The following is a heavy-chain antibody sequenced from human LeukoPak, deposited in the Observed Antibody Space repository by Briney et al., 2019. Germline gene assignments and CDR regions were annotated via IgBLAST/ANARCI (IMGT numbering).Heavy chain of an antibody. D-gene: IGHD2-8*01. Sequence: GGSLRLSCAASGFTVSSNYMSWVRQAPGKGLEWVSVIYSGGSTYYAESVKARFTISRDNSKNTLYLQMNSLRGEGTAVYYCAKEMVDNDYWGQGTLVTVSS. CDR2: IYSGGST. CDR1: GFTVSSNY. V-gene: IGHV3-53*01. J-gene: IGHJ4*02. CDR3: AKEMVDNDY.